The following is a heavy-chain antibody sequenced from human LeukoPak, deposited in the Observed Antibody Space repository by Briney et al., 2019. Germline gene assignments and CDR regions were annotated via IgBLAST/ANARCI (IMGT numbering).Heavy chain of an antibody. CDR1: GGSFSSYV. V-gene: IGHV1-69*04. D-gene: IGHD3-10*01. Sequence: RASVKVSCKASGGSFSSYVITWVRQAPGQGLEWMGRIIPVLGVSNFAQKFQGRVTITADKSTNTAHMELSRLESGDTAVYYCARDLNTYYYGSGSYYYWGQGTLVTVSS. CDR2: IIPVLGVS. CDR3: ARDLNTYYYGSGSYYY. J-gene: IGHJ4*02.